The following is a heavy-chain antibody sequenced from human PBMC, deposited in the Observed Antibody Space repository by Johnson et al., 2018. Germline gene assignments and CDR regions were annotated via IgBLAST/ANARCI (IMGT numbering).Heavy chain of an antibody. CDR1: GFTSRSYW. D-gene: IGHD7-27*01. J-gene: IGHJ3*01. Sequence: VQLVESGGGLVQPGGSLRLSCGSSGFTSRSYWMTWVRQAPGTGLEWVANIKQDATAQYYVDAVKARFTISRDNAKNSLYLQMNSLRVEDTAVYYCATESDGDSAFDLWGQGTMVTVSS. CDR2: IKQDATAQ. V-gene: IGHV3-7*04. CDR3: ATESDGDSAFDL.